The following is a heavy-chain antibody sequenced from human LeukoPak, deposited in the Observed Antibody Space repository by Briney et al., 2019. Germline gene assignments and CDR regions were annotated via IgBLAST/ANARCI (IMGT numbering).Heavy chain of an antibody. J-gene: IGHJ4*02. CDR2: INSDGSNT. Sequence: GGSLRLSCAASGFTFSSYWMHWVRQAPGKGLVWVSRINSDGSNTNYADSVKGRFTISRDNAKNTLYLQMNSLRAEDTAVYYCARSSSGYCSSTSCYVFDYWGQGTLVTVSS. CDR3: ARSSSGYCSSTSCYVFDY. D-gene: IGHD2-2*01. CDR1: GFTFSSYW. V-gene: IGHV3-74*01.